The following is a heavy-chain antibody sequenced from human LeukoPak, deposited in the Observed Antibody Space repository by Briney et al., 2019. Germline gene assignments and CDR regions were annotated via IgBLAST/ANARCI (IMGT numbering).Heavy chain of an antibody. CDR1: GGSISTYY. CDR3: ARTPATTWTNHFDY. Sequence: SETLSLTCTVAGGSISTYYWNWIRKSPGKGLEWIGYMYYSGSTNYNPSLKSRVTISVDTSKNESSLKLSSVTAADTAVYYCARTPATTWTNHFDYWGQGTLVTVSS. J-gene: IGHJ4*02. CDR2: MYYSGST. D-gene: IGHD4-17*01. V-gene: IGHV4-59*01.